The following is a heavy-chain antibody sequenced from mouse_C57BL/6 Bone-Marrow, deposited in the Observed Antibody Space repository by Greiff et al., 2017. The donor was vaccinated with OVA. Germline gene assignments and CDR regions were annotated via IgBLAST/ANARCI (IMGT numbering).Heavy chain of an antibody. J-gene: IGHJ4*01. Sequence: DVQLQESGPVLVKPGASVKMSCKASGYTFTDYYMNWVKQSHGKSLEWIGVINPYNGGTSYNQKFKGKATLTVDKSSSTAYMELNSLTSEDSAVYYCARTPRGVRRGAMDYWGQGTSVTVSS. V-gene: IGHV1-19*01. CDR1: GYTFTDYY. CDR2: INPYNGGT. D-gene: IGHD2-14*01. CDR3: ARTPRGVRRGAMDY.